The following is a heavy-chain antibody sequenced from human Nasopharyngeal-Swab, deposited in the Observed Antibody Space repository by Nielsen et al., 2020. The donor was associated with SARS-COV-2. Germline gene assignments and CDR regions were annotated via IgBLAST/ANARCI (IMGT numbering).Heavy chain of an antibody. V-gene: IGHV1-18*01. CDR1: GYTFTSYG. J-gene: IGHJ4*02. Sequence: ASVQVSCKASGYTFTSYGISWLRHAPGQGLEWMGWISAYNGNTNYAQKLQGRVTMTTDTSTSTAYMELRSLRSDDTAVYYCARDGYCSGGSCSTSYWGQGTLVTVSS. CDR3: ARDGYCSGGSCSTSY. D-gene: IGHD2-15*01. CDR2: ISAYNGNT.